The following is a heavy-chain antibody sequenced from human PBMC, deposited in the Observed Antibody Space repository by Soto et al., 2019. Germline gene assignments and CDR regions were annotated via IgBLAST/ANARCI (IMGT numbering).Heavy chain of an antibody. D-gene: IGHD3-9*01. CDR3: AKDARRYFPPEYYFDY. Sequence: PXGSLRLSCAAAGFTFSSYAMSWVRQAPGRGLEWVSAISGSGGSTYYADSVKGRFTISRDNSKNTLYLQMNSLRAEDTAVYYCAKDARRYFPPEYYFDYWGQGTLVTVSS. CDR1: GFTFSSYA. V-gene: IGHV3-23*01. J-gene: IGHJ4*02. CDR2: ISGSGGST.